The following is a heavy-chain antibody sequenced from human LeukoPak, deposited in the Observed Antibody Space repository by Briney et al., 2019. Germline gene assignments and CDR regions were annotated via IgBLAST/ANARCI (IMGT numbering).Heavy chain of an antibody. J-gene: IGHJ6*02. CDR1: GFTFSSYG. CDR3: AREDYDSSGYYKYYYYYGMDV. CDR2: ISSSSSTI. Sequence: GGSLRLSCAASGFTFSSYGMHWVRQAPGKGLEWVSYISSSSSTIYYADSVKGRFTISRDNAKNSLYLQMNSLRAEDTAVYYCAREDYDSSGYYKYYYYYGMDVWGQGTTVTVSS. V-gene: IGHV3-48*01. D-gene: IGHD3-22*01.